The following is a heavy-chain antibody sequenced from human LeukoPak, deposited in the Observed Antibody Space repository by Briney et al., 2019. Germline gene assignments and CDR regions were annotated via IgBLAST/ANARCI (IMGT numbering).Heavy chain of an antibody. D-gene: IGHD6-19*01. CDR2: INPNSGGT. CDR1: GYTFTGYY. V-gene: IGHV1-2*02. J-gene: IGHJ3*01. Sequence: ASVKVSCKASGYTFTGYYMHWVRQAPGQGLEWMGWINPNSGGTNIAQKFLGRVTMTRDTSISTAYMDLNRLRSDDTAVYYCASPLKYSSGWFHAFDLWGQGTMVTVSS. CDR3: ASPLKYSSGWFHAFDL.